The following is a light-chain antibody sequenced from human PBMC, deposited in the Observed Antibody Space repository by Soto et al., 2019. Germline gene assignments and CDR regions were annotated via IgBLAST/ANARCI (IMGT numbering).Light chain of an antibody. V-gene: IGLV2-14*03. CDR2: DVS. J-gene: IGLJ2*01. CDR1: SSDVGGYNY. CDR3: SSYTSSSTV. Sequence: QSALTQPASVSGSPGQSITISCTGTSSDVGGYNYVSWYQHHPGKAPKLMIYDVSNRPSGVYNRFSGSKSGNTASLTISGLQAEDEADYYCSSYTSSSTVFGGGTKLTVL.